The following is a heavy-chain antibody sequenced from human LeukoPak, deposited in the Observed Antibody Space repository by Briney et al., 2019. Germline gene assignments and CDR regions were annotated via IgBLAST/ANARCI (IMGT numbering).Heavy chain of an antibody. CDR2: FDPEGGET. Sequence: ASVKVSCKVSGYTLTELSMHWVRQAPGKGLEWMGGFDPEGGETIYAQKFQGRVTMTEDTSTDTAYMELSSLRSEDTAVYYCATDRWYSYGYGYWGQGTLVTVSS. CDR1: GYTLTELS. CDR3: ATDRWYSYGYGY. V-gene: IGHV1-24*01. D-gene: IGHD5-18*01. J-gene: IGHJ4*02.